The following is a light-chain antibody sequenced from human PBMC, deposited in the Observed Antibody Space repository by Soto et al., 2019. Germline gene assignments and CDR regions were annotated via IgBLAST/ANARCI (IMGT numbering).Light chain of an antibody. J-gene: IGKJ1*01. CDR3: QQSYNTPRT. V-gene: IGKV1-39*01. CDR2: AAS. CDR1: QSISNY. Sequence: IPMTQSPSSLSASVGDRVSITCRASQSISNYLNWYQQKPGKAPKVLIYAASSLQSGVPSRFSGSGSGTDFTLTISSLQPEDFATYYCQQSYNTPRTFGQGTKVDIK.